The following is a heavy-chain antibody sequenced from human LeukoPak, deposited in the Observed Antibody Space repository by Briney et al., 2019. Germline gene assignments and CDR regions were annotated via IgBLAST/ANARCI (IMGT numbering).Heavy chain of an antibody. V-gene: IGHV3-43*02. D-gene: IGHD6-13*01. CDR3: AKDKIGYSSSWAFDY. J-gene: IGHJ4*02. CDR1: GFTFDDYA. Sequence: GGSLRLSCAASGFTFDDYAMHWVRQAPGKGLEWVSLISGDGGSTYYADSVKGRFTISRDNSKNSLYLQMNSLRTEDTALYYCAKDKIGYSSSWAFDYWGQGTLVTVSS. CDR2: ISGDGGST.